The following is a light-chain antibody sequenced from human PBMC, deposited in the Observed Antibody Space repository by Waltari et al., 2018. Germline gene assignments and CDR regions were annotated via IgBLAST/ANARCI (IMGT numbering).Light chain of an antibody. J-gene: IGLJ2*01. V-gene: IGLV2-11*01. Sequence: QSALTQPRSVSGSPGQSVTISCTGTSSDVGGYDYVSWYQHQSGTAPKLMIYDVNNRPSGVPARFSGSKSGNTASLTISGLQAEDEADYYCCSYAGSYTLVFGGGTKVTVL. CDR2: DVN. CDR1: SSDVGGYDY. CDR3: CSYAGSYTLV.